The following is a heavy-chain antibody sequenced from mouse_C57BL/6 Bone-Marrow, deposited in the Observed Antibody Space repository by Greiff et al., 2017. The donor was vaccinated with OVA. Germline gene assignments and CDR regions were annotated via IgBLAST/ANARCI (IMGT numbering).Heavy chain of an antibody. CDR3: TPLIYDGYYRAY. CDR1: GFNITDYY. D-gene: IGHD2-3*01. Sequence: VQLQQSGAELVRPGASVKLSCTASGFNITDYYMHWVKQRPEQGLEWIGRIAPEDGDTEYAPKFQGKATMTADPSSNTAYLQLSSLTSEDTAVYYCTPLIYDGYYRAYWGQGTLVTVSA. V-gene: IGHV14-1*01. J-gene: IGHJ3*01. CDR2: IAPEDGDT.